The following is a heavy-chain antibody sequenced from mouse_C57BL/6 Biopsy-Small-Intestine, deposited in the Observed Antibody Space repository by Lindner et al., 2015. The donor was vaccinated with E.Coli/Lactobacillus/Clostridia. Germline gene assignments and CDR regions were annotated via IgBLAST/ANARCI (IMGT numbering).Heavy chain of an antibody. V-gene: IGHV14-4*02. CDR2: ISPYNGNT. Sequence: SVKVSCKASGYNFITYGITWVRLAPGQGLEWMGWISPYNGNTDYAQRLQGRVTMTSDTSTTTVYMELRSLRSDDTAVYYCARGRGSFNGQDSGIDYWGQGTLVTVSS. CDR3: ARGRGSFNGQDSGIDY. J-gene: IGHJ4*01. D-gene: IGHD1-2*01. CDR1: GYNFITYG.